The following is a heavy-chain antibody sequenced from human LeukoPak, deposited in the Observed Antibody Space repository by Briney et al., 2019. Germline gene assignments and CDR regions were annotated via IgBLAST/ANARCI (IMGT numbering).Heavy chain of an antibody. J-gene: IGHJ6*03. CDR1: GGSFSGYY. Sequence: PSETLSLTCAVYGGSFSGYYWGWIRQPPGKGLKWIGNIYYSGYTTYSPSLRSRVTISVDTSKNQFSLKLSSVTAADTAVYYCARETSQKGAHYMDVWGKGTTITISS. CDR2: IYYSGYT. CDR3: ARETSQKGAHYMDV. D-gene: IGHD3-16*01. V-gene: IGHV4-59*01.